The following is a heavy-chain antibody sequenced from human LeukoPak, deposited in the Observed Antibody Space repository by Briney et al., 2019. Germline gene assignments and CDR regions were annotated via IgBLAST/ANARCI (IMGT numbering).Heavy chain of an antibody. D-gene: IGHD6-25*01. CDR3: AREGGFYRPLDY. J-gene: IGHJ4*02. CDR1: GGSVSSSSYY. CDR2: IYYSGST. V-gene: IGHV4-39*02. Sequence: SETLSLTCTVSGGSVSSSSYYWGWIRQPPGKGLEWIGSIYYSGSTYYSPSLKSRLTISVDTSKNQFSLKLTSVTATDTAVYYCAREGGFYRPLDYSGQGTLVTVSS.